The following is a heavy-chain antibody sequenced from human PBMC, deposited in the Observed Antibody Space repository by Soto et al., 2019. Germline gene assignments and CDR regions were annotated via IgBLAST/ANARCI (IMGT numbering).Heavy chain of an antibody. CDR1: GFTFCNYA. D-gene: IGHD3-22*01. J-gene: IGHJ6*02. V-gene: IGHV3-30-3*01. CDR3: ARDGWLYYDSTSQGMDV. Sequence: WGSLRLSCAASGFTFCNYAIHWFRQSPGKGLEWVAVISYDGGNKNHADSVKGRFTISRDNSKNTLFLQMNNLRAEDTAVYYCARDGWLYYDSTSQGMDVWGQGTTVTVSS. CDR2: ISYDGGNK.